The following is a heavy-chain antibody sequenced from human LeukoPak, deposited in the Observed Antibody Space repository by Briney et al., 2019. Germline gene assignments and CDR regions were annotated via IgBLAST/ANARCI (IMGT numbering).Heavy chain of an antibody. CDR1: GFTFSSYW. V-gene: IGHV3-7*01. CDR3: ASSDYDFWSGYPSGAFDI. CDR2: IQQGGSHK. J-gene: IGHJ3*02. D-gene: IGHD3-3*01. Sequence: GGSLRLSCAASGFTFSSYWMGWVRQAPGKGLEWVASIQQGGSHKYYTDSVEGRFTISRDNAKNSLYLQMNSLRAEDTAVYYCASSDYDFWSGYPSGAFDIWGQGTMVTVSS.